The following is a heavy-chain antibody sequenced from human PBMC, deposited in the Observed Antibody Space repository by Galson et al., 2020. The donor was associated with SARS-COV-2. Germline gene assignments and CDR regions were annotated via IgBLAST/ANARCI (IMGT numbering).Heavy chain of an antibody. J-gene: IGHJ6*01. Sequence: GGSLRLSCSASGFMFSDFAMHWVRQAPGKGLEYVSAISADGATSFYADSVNGRFTMSRDNSKNTFYLRMTGLKVDDTAVYYCLVKDYY. CDR2: ISADGATS. CDR3: LVKDYY. D-gene: IGHD2-8*02. V-gene: IGHV3-64D*09. CDR1: GFMFSDFA.